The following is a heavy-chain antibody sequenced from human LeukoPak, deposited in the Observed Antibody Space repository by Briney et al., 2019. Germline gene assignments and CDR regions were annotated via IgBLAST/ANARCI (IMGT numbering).Heavy chain of an antibody. D-gene: IGHD3-22*01. J-gene: IGHJ4*02. V-gene: IGHV4-34*01. CDR1: GGSFSSYY. CDR3: ARTESPTYYYDSSGYPLPYFDY. Sequence: PSETLSLTCAVYGGSFSSYYWSWIRQPPGKGLEWIGEINHSGSTNYNPSLKSRVTISVDTSKNQFSLKLSSVTAADTAVYYCARTESPTYYYDSSGYPLPYFDYWGQGTLVTVSS. CDR2: INHSGST.